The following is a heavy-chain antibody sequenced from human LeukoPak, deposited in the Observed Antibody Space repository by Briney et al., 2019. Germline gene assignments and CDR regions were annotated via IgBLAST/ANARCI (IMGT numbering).Heavy chain of an antibody. D-gene: IGHD2-15*01. J-gene: IGHJ4*02. Sequence: SSETLSLTCTVSGGSISSYYWSWIRQPAGKGLERIGRIYTSGSTNYNPSLKSRVTMSVDTSKNQFSLRLSSVTAADTAVCYCAREGVAAVTQFDYWGQGILVTVSS. CDR2: IYTSGST. V-gene: IGHV4-4*07. CDR1: GGSISSYY. CDR3: AREGVAAVTQFDY.